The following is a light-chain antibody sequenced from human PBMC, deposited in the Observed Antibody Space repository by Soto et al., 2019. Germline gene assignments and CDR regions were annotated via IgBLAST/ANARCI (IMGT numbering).Light chain of an antibody. CDR1: QSVSSSY. Sequence: EIVLTQSPGTLSLSPGERATLSCRASQSVSSSYLAWYQQQPGQAPRLLIYGASSRATGIPDRFSGSGSGTDFTLTISSLEPEDFAVYYCQQYGSSPSWTFGQGTKVEIK. J-gene: IGKJ1*01. V-gene: IGKV3-20*01. CDR2: GAS. CDR3: QQYGSSPSWT.